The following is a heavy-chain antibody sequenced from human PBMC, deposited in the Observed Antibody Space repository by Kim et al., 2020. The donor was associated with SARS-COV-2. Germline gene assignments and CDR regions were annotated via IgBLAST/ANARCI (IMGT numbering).Heavy chain of an antibody. CDR1: GYTFTSYD. CDR3: ARGYCSGGSCRSHSRSFDY. CDR2: MNPNSGNT. V-gene: IGHV1-8*01. J-gene: IGHJ4*02. D-gene: IGHD2-15*01. Sequence: ASVKVSCKASGYTFTSYDINWVRQATGQGLEWMGWMNPNSGNTGYAQKFQGRVTMTRNTSISTAYVELSSLRSEDTAVYYCARGYCSGGSCRSHSRSFDYWGQGTLVTVSS.